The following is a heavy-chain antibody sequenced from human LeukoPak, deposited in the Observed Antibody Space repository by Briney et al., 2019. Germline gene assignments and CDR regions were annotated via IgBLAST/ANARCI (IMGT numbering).Heavy chain of an antibody. D-gene: IGHD1-1*01. CDR2: IYYNGNT. J-gene: IGHJ4*02. CDR1: GCSISSYY. V-gene: IGHV4-59*08. CDR3: ARNDNWNYIDY. Sequence: PSESLSLTCTVSGCSISSYYWSWIRQPPGKGLEWIGYIYYNGNTNYIPSLKSRVTISVDTSKNQFSLRLRSVTAADTAVYYCARNDNWNYIDYWGQGTLVTVSS.